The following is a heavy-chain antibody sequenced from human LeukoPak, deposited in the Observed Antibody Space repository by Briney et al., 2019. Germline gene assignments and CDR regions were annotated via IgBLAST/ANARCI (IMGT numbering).Heavy chain of an antibody. J-gene: IGHJ5*02. CDR2: IYYNGAT. CDR1: GGSISSSDYY. Sequence: SETLSLICTVSGGSISSSDYYWAWIRQSPGKGLEWIATIYYNGATQYNPSLKSRVTISVDTSKNQFSLKMTSVTAADTAVYYCAREARVIAFAMGGSWGPGPLVTVSS. CDR3: AREARVIAFAMGGS. D-gene: IGHD3-3*02. V-gene: IGHV4-39*02.